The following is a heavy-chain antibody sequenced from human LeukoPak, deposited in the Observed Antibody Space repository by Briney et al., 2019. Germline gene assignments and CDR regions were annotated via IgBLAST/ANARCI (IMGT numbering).Heavy chain of an antibody. CDR3: ARGTSVTDYFDY. CDR1: GDSITSHY. D-gene: IGHD4-17*01. CDR2: IYYSGST. J-gene: IGHJ4*02. Sequence: SETLSLTCSVSGDSITSHYWSWVRQPPGKGLEWIGYIYYSGSTDYNPSLKSRVTMSVDSSKNQFSLKLSSVTAADTAVYYCARGTSVTDYFDYWGQGTLVTVSS. V-gene: IGHV4-59*11.